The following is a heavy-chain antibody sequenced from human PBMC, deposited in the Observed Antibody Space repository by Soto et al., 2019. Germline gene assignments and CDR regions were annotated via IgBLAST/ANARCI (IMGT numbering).Heavy chain of an antibody. V-gene: IGHV2-5*02. D-gene: IGHD6-13*01. J-gene: IGHJ4*02. CDR3: AAAAGTGVWGIFDY. Sequence: QITLKESGPTLVKPTQTLTLTCAFSGFSLSTSGVGVGWIRQPPGKALEWLALIYWDDDKRYSPSLKSRLTITKDTSKNQVVLTMTNMDPVDTATYYCAAAAGTGVWGIFDYWGQGTLVTVSS. CDR1: GFSLSTSGVG. CDR2: IYWDDDK.